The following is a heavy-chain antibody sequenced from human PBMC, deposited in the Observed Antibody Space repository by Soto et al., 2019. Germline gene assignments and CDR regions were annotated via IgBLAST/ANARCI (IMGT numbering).Heavy chain of an antibody. CDR3: ARINPHYHYYYGSGSTADYYYYGMDV. J-gene: IGHJ6*02. Sequence: QVQLVQSGAEVKKPGSSVKVSCKASGGTFSSYAISWVRQAPGQGLEWMGGIIPIFGTANYAQKFQGRVTITADESTSTAYMELSSLRSEDTAVYYCARINPHYHYYYGSGSTADYYYYGMDVWGQGTTVTVSS. V-gene: IGHV1-69*01. CDR1: GGTFSSYA. D-gene: IGHD3-10*01. CDR2: IIPIFGTA.